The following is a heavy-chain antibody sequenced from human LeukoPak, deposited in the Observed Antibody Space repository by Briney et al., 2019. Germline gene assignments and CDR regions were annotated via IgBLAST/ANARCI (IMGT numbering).Heavy chain of an antibody. D-gene: IGHD2-2*02. CDR3: AKDPCSSTSCYTGD. V-gene: IGHV3-23*01. J-gene: IGHJ4*02. CDR1: GFTFSSYA. CDR2: ISGSGGST. Sequence: GGSLRLSCAASGFTFSSYAMSWVRQAPGKGLEWASAISGSGGSTYYADSVKGRFTISRDNSKNTLYLQMNSLRAEDTAVYYCAKDPCSSTSCYTGDWGQGTLVTVSS.